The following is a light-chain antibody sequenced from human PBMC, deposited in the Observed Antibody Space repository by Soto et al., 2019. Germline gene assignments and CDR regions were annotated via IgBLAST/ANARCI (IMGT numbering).Light chain of an antibody. V-gene: IGKV4-1*01. CDR2: WAS. J-gene: IGKJ4*01. Sequence: DIVMTQSPDSLAVSLGERATINCKSSQSVLYSSNNKNYLAWYQQKPGQPPKLLIYWASTRESGVPDRFSGSGSATDFTLTIRSLQAEDVAVYYCQQYYSTRLTFGGGTKVEIK. CDR1: QSVLYSSNNKNY. CDR3: QQYYSTRLT.